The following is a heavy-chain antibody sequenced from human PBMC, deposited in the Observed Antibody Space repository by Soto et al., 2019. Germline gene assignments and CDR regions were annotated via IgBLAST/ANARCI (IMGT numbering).Heavy chain of an antibody. CDR3: ARDATYSSSWPLFDY. J-gene: IGHJ4*02. V-gene: IGHV3-7*01. CDR1: GFTFSSYW. CDR2: IKQDGSEK. D-gene: IGHD6-13*01. Sequence: GGSLRLSCAASGFTFSSYWMSWVRQAPGKGLEWVANIKQDGSEKYYVDSVKGRFTISRDNAKNSLYLQMNSLRAEDTAVYYCARDATYSSSWPLFDYWGQGTLVTVSS.